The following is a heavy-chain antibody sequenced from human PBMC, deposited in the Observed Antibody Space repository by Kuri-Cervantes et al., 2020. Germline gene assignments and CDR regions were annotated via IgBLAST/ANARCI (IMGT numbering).Heavy chain of an antibody. Sequence: GSLRLSCSLSGGSVNSGSYYWSWIRQPPGKGLEWIGYIYTRGSTNYDPSLKSRVTISVDTSRNQFSLKLNSVTAADTAVFYCARGSYYYMDVWGKGTTVTVSS. D-gene: IGHD2-15*01. J-gene: IGHJ6*03. CDR2: IYTRGST. CDR3: ARGSYYYMDV. V-gene: IGHV4-61*01. CDR1: GGSVNSGSYY.